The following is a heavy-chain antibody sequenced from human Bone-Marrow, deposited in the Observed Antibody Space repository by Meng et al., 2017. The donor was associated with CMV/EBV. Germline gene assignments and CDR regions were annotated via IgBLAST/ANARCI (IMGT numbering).Heavy chain of an antibody. CDR2: IHHSGSA. J-gene: IGHJ4*02. CDR3: ARSSSEIATGVWYY. V-gene: IGHV4-34*01. Sequence: SETLSLTCAVYGGSFSGYSWSWIRQPPGMGLEWIGEIHHSGSANYNPSLKSRVTISADTSKNQFSLKLSSVTAADTAVYYCARSSSEIATGVWYYWGQGTLVTVSS. CDR1: GGSFSGYS. D-gene: IGHD3-10*01.